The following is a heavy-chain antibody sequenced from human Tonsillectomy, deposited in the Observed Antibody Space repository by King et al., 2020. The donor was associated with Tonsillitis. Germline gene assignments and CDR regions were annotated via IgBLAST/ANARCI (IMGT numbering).Heavy chain of an antibody. Sequence: VQLVESGAEVKKPGASVKVSCKASGYTFSNYGISWVRQAPGQGLEWMGWISAYNANTNYAQKLQGRVTLTTDTYTSTAYLELRSLRSDDTAIYYCARAVAVAATHYYYYYMDVWGKGTTVTVSS. CDR2: ISAYNANT. J-gene: IGHJ6*03. CDR1: GYTFSNYG. D-gene: IGHD6-19*01. CDR3: ARAVAVAATHYYYYYMDV. V-gene: IGHV1-18*01.